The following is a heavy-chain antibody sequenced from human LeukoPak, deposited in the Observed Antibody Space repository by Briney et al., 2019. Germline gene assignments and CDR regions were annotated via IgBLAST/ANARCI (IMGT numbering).Heavy chain of an antibody. CDR1: GFTFSSYA. Sequence: PGGSLRLSCAASGFTFSSYAMSWVRQAPGKGLEWVPAISGSGGSTYYADSVKGRFTISRDNSKNTLYLQMNSLRAEDTAVYYCAKFVVVPAAIRYYYYMDVWGKGTTVTVSS. CDR3: AKFVVVPAAIRYYYYMDV. CDR2: ISGSGGST. D-gene: IGHD2-2*02. J-gene: IGHJ6*03. V-gene: IGHV3-23*01.